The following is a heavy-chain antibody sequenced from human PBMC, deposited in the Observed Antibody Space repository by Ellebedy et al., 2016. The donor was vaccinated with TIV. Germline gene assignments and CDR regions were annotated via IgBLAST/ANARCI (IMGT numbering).Heavy chain of an antibody. CDR1: GGTFSSYA. J-gene: IGHJ4*02. V-gene: IGHV1-2*04. Sequence: ASVKVSCXASGGTFSSYAISWVRQAPGQGLEWMGWINPNSGGTNYAQKFQGWVTMTRDTSISTAYMELSRLRSDDTAVYYCARSKRAAAGTTYGYWGQGTLVTVSS. CDR2: INPNSGGT. CDR3: ARSKRAAAGTTYGY. D-gene: IGHD6-13*01.